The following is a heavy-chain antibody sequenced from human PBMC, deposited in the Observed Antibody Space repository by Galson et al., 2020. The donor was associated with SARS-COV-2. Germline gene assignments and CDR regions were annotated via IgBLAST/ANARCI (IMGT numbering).Heavy chain of an antibody. CDR3: ARDGIYDFGGGPDY. Sequence: GGSLRLSCAASGFTFSSYAMHWVRQAPGKGLEWVAVISYDGSNKYYADSVKGRFTISRDNSKNTLYLQMNSLGAEDTAVYYCARDGIYDFGGGPDYWGQGTLVTVAS. CDR1: GFTFSSYA. D-gene: IGHD3-3*01. J-gene: IGHJ4*02. V-gene: IGHV3-30*01. CDR2: ISYDGSNK.